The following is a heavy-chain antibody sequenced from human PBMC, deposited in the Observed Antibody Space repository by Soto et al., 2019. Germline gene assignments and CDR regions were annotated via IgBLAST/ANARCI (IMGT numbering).Heavy chain of an antibody. D-gene: IGHD3-3*01. V-gene: IGHV4-31*03. CDR2: IYYSGST. Sequence: QVQLQESGPGLVKPSQTLSLTCTVSGGSISSGDYYWSWIRQHPGKGLEWIGYIYYSGSTYYNPFLKSRVTISLDTSKNQFPMKQISVTAADTAVYYCARWWSGSRQGFDPWGQGTLVTVSS. CDR1: GGSISSGDYY. CDR3: ARWWSGSRQGFDP. J-gene: IGHJ5*02.